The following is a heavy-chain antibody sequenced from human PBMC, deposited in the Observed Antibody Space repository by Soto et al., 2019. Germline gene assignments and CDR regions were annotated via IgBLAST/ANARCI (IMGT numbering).Heavy chain of an antibody. J-gene: IGHJ4*02. CDR3: ARDSNLAEMAAYYFDY. CDR1: GFTFSSYG. D-gene: IGHD6-19*01. Sequence: GGSLRLSCAASGFTFSSYGMHWVRQAPGKGLEWVAVIWYDGSNKYYADSVKGRFTISRDNSKNTLYLQMNSLRAEDTAVYYCARDSNLAEMAAYYFDYWGQGTLVTVSS. V-gene: IGHV3-33*01. CDR2: IWYDGSNK.